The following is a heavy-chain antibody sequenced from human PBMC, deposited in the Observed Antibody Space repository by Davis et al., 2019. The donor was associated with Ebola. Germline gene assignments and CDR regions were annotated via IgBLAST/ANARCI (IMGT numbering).Heavy chain of an antibody. J-gene: IGHJ4*02. D-gene: IGHD6-19*01. CDR3: ARGNGYSSGWFGY. Sequence: ASVKVSCKASGYTFTGYYMHWVRQAPGQGLEWMGWINPNSGGTNYAQKFQGRVTMTRDTSISTAYMELSRLRSDDTAVYYCARGNGYSSGWFGYWGQGTLVTVSS. V-gene: IGHV1-2*02. CDR2: INPNSGGT. CDR1: GYTFTGYY.